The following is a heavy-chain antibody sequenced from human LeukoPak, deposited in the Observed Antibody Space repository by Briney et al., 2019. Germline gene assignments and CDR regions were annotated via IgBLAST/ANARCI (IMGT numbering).Heavy chain of an antibody. CDR1: GFTFSSYW. Sequence: PGGSLRLSCAASGFTFSSYWMHWVRQAPGKGLVWVSRINSDGSSTSYADSVKGRFTISRDNAKNTLYLQMNSLRAEDTAVYCCARGGRWAQDAFDIWGQGTMVTVSS. V-gene: IGHV3-74*01. CDR3: ARGGRWAQDAFDI. CDR2: INSDGSST. D-gene: IGHD3-16*01. J-gene: IGHJ3*02.